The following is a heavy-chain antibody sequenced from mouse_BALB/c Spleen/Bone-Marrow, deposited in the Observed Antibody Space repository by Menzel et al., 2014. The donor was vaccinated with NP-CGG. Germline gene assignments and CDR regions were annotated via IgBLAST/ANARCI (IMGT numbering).Heavy chain of an antibody. J-gene: IGHJ4*01. CDR2: ISYSGST. CDR3: ASLLRIYYAMDY. CDR1: GDSITSGY. D-gene: IGHD1-1*01. Sequence: EVQLQQSGPSLVKPSQTLSLTCSVTGDSITSGYWNWIRKFPGNKLEYMGYISYSGSTYYDPSLKSRISITRDASKNQYYLQLNSVTTEDTATYYCASLLRIYYAMDYWGQGTSVTVSS. V-gene: IGHV3-8*02.